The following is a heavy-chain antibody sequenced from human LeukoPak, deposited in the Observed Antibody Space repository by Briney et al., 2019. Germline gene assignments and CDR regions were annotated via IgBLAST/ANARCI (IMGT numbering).Heavy chain of an antibody. D-gene: IGHD3-10*01. V-gene: IGHV5-51*01. CDR2: IYPGDSDT. CDR1: GYSFTSCW. J-gene: IGHJ6*02. CDR3: ARHGAYGSGSYSLDYYYGMDV. Sequence: GESLKISCKGSGYSFTSCWIGWVRQMPGKGLEWTGIIYPGDSDTRYSPSFQGQVTISADKSISTAYLQWSSLKASDTAMYYCARHGAYGSGSYSLDYYYGMDVWGQGTTVTVSS.